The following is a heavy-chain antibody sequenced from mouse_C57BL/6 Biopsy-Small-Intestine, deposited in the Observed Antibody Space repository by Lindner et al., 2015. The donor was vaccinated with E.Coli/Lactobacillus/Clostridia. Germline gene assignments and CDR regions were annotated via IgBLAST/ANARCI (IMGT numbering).Heavy chain of an antibody. CDR1: GYAFSSYW. CDR3: ARRNYGSRFWYLDV. Sequence: VQLQESGAELVKPGASVKISCKASGYAFSSYWLNWVKQRPGKGLEWIGQIYPGDGDTNYNGNFKGKATLTVDKSSSTAHMELRSLTSEDSAVYYCARRNYGSRFWYLDVWGTGTTVIVSS. CDR2: IYPGDGDT. D-gene: IGHD1-1*01. V-gene: IGHV1-80*01. J-gene: IGHJ1*03.